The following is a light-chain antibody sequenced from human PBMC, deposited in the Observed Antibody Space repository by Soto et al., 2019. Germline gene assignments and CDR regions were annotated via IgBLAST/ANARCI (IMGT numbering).Light chain of an antibody. Sequence: EIVMTRFPATLSLSPGERATLSCRASQSVSSYLAWYQQKPGQAPRLLIYDASNRATGTPARFSGSGSGTDFTLTISSLEPEDFAVYYCQQRSNWPPGFGQGTRLEVK. V-gene: IGKV3-11*01. J-gene: IGKJ5*01. CDR2: DAS. CDR1: QSVSSY. CDR3: QQRSNWPPG.